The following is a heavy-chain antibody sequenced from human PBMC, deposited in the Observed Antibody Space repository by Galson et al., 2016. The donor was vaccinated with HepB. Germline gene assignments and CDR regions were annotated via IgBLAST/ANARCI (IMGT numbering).Heavy chain of an antibody. J-gene: IGHJ4*02. Sequence: TLSLTCTVSGGSIESDDYHWSWIRQPAGKGLEWLGRVFTSGSTNYSPSLKSQATISADTSKNQFSLKLRSVTAADTAVYFCARGEYTYGYFDSWGQGTLVTVSS. CDR3: ARGEYTYGYFDS. V-gene: IGHV4-61*02. CDR1: GGSIESDDYH. CDR2: VFTSGST. D-gene: IGHD5-18*01.